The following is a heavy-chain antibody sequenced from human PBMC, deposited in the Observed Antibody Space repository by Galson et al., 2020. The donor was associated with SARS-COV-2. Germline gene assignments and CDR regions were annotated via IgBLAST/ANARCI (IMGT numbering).Heavy chain of an antibody. CDR1: GFTFSTYS. CDR3: AKEAGDRYFDH. CDR2: ISGSSTYI. V-gene: IGHV3-21*01. D-gene: IGHD6-19*01. Sequence: GESLKISCAASGFTFSTYSLNWVRQTPGKGLEWVSSISGSSTYISYADSVRGRFTISRDNAENSLFLQMKGLRAEDTAVYYCAKEAGDRYFDHWGQGTLVTVSS. J-gene: IGHJ4*02.